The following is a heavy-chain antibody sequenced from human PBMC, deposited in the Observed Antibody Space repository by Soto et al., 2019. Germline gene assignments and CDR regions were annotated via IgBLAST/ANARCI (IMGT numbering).Heavy chain of an antibody. CDR2: IVGTGGST. J-gene: IGHJ6*02. V-gene: IGHV3-23*01. CDR1: SFTFSSYA. Sequence: GWSLRLSCVASSFTFSSYAMAWVRQAPGKGVLGVSSIVGTGGSTYYADSVKGRFTISRDNPKNTLYLQMHGLRAEDTAVYYCARAPGSWGSYYYYGMDVWGQGTTVTVSS. CDR3: ARAPGSWGSYYYYGMDV. D-gene: IGHD6-13*01.